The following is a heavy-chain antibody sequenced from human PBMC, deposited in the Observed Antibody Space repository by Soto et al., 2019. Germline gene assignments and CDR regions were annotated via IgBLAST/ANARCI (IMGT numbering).Heavy chain of an antibody. J-gene: IGHJ4*02. Sequence: VQLVESGGGLVQPGRSLRLSCAASGFTFDDYAMHWVRQAPGKGLEWVSGISWNSGSIGYADSVKGRFTISRDNAKNSLYLQMNSLRAEDTALYYCAKDIVAGTSLYYFDYWGQGTLVTVSS. CDR3: AKDIVAGTSLYYFDY. V-gene: IGHV3-9*01. CDR1: GFTFDDYA. D-gene: IGHD6-19*01. CDR2: ISWNSGSI.